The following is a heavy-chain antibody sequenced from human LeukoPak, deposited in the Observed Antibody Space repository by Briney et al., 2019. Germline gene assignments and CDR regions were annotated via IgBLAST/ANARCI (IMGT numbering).Heavy chain of an antibody. CDR3: ARGGKMVYARKNSNPFDY. CDR2: INHSGST. J-gene: IGHJ4*02. CDR1: GGSFSGYY. D-gene: IGHD2-8*01. Sequence: MTSETLSLTCAVYGGSFSGYYWSWIRQPPGKGLEWIGEINHSGSTNYNPSLKSRVTISVDTSKNQFSLKLSSVTAADTAVYYCARGGKMVYARKNSNPFDYWGQGTLVTVSS. V-gene: IGHV4-34*01.